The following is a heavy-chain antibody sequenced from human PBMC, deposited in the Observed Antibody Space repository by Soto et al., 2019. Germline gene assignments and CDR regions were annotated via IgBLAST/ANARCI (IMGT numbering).Heavy chain of an antibody. V-gene: IGHV3-15*07. J-gene: IGHJ4*02. CDR1: GLSFSNAY. CDR3: TTRGALGY. Sequence: EVQLVESGGGLVKPGESLRLSCAASGLSFSNAYINLVRQAPWKGLEWVGRIKSKTGGWTIDYAAPGKGRFIISRDDSSNTVYLQMNSLKTEDTAVYYCTTRGALGYWGQGTLVTVSS. CDR2: IKSKTGGWTI. D-gene: IGHD2-15*01.